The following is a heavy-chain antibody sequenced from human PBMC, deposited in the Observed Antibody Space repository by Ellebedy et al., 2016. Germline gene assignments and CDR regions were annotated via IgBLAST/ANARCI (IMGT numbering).Heavy chain of an antibody. CDR1: GGTFSSYA. D-gene: IGHD7-27*01. CDR3: ARKLGTLMYNWFDP. J-gene: IGHJ5*02. V-gene: IGHV1-69*13. CDR2: IIPIFGTA. Sequence: SVKVSXXASGGTFSSYAISWVRQAPGQGLEWMGGIIPIFGTANYPQKFQGRVTITADESTSTAYMELSSLRSEDTAVYYCARKLGTLMYNWFDPWGQGTLVTVSS.